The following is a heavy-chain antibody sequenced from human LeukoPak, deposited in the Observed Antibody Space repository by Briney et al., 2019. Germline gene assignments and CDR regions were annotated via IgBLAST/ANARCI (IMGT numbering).Heavy chain of an antibody. CDR1: GASINSSTYF. J-gene: IGHJ4*02. Sequence: PSQTLSLTCTVAGASINSSTYFWSWIRQPAGKGLEWIGRVYSSGSTNYNPSLKSRVTISVETSKNQFSLKLSSVTAADTAVYYYVRDGVFWSADYWGQGTLVTVSS. CDR2: VYSSGST. CDR3: VRDGVFWSADY. V-gene: IGHV4-61*02. D-gene: IGHD3-3*01.